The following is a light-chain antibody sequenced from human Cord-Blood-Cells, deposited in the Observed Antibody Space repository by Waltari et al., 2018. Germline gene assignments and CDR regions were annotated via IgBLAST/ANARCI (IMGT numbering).Light chain of an antibody. J-gene: IGKJ4*01. CDR2: AAS. CDR3: QQSYSTALA. V-gene: IGKV1-39*01. CDR1: LNISSY. Sequence: IHVTQSPSSLSAAVGDRLTITCRASLNISSYLKWYQHKPGKAPKFLIYAASSLQRRVPSKVRGRCASKDFTITISSLQSQDVATYHCQQSYSTALALGGGTKVQIK.